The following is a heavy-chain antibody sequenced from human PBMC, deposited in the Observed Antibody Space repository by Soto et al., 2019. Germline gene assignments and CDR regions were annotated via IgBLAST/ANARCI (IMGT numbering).Heavy chain of an antibody. J-gene: IGHJ3*02. CDR1: GYIFSNYY. V-gene: IGHV1-46*01. D-gene: IGHD3-10*01. Sequence: GASVKVSCKASGYIFSNYYLHWVRQAPGQGLEWMGVFNPSGDATHYAQNFQGRVTVTRDTSSSTVYMELSNLTSDDTAVYYWARRGMSKIGFDSWGQGTMVTVS. CDR2: FNPSGDAT. CDR3: ARRGMSKIGFDS.